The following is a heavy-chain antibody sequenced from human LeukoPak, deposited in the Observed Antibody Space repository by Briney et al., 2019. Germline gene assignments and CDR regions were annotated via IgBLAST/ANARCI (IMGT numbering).Heavy chain of an antibody. Sequence: GGSLRLSCAASGFTVSSKYMTWVRQVPGKGLEWVSVIYSDGSTYYADSVKGRFTISRDNSKNTLYLQMNSLRAEDTAVYYCARDPQSSQQLVSYWGQGTLVTVSS. D-gene: IGHD6-13*01. CDR1: GFTVSSKY. CDR2: IYSDGST. V-gene: IGHV3-53*01. CDR3: ARDPQSSQQLVSY. J-gene: IGHJ4*02.